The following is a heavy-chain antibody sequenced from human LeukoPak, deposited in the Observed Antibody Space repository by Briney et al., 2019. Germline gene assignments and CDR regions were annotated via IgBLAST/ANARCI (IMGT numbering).Heavy chain of an antibody. CDR2: IRAKVDGGTV. J-gene: IGHJ2*01. CDR1: GLSLGNAW. D-gene: IGHD1-1*01. V-gene: IGHV3-15*01. CDR3: TTLGGDNWFDWYFDL. Sequence: GGSLRLSCAASGLSLGNAWMSWVRQVPGKGLEWLGRIRAKVDGGTVDYAAPVKGRFTISRDESENTLYLHLTSPKIEDAAVYYCTTLGGDNWFDWYFDLWGRGTLVTVSS.